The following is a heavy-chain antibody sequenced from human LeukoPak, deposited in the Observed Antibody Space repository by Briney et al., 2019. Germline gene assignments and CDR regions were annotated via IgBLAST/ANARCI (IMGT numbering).Heavy chain of an antibody. CDR2: IYYSGST. Sequence: SHTLSLTCTVSGGSISSSSYYWAWIRQPPGKGLEWIGSIYYSGSTYYNPSLKSRVTISVDTSKNQFSLKLSSVTAADTAVYYCARLFSWLNAFDIWGQGTMVTVSS. V-gene: IGHV4-39*01. CDR3: ARLFSWLNAFDI. CDR1: GGSISSSSYY. J-gene: IGHJ3*02. D-gene: IGHD3-10*01.